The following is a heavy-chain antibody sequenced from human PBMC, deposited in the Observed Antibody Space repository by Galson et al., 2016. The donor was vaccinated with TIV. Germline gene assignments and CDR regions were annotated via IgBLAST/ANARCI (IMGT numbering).Heavy chain of an antibody. D-gene: IGHD2-21*01. J-gene: IGHJ4*02. V-gene: IGHV3-53*01. CDR1: GLTVSTNY. Sequence: SLRLSCAASGLTVSTNYMSWVRQAPGKGLEWVSIVYSDGSTYYADSVKGRFTISRDNAKNSLYLQMNSLRAEDTALYYCARDPLYCGGDCYSDYWGQGTLVTVSS. CDR3: ARDPLYCGGDCYSDY. CDR2: VYSDGST.